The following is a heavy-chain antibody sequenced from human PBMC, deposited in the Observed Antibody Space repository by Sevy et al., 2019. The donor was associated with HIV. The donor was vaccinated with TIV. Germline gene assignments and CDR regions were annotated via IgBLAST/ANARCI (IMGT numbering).Heavy chain of an antibody. J-gene: IGHJ6*02. Sequence: GGSLRLSCAASGFTFNDYDMSWVRQAPGKGLEWVSTISRRGDTTNYADSVKGRFTISRDNSKNTLYLQMNSLRAEDSAVLYCAKDHYTAVTIFGVITPGYYGMDVWGQGTTVTVSS. D-gene: IGHD3-3*01. CDR1: GFTFNDYD. CDR3: AKDHYTAVTIFGVITPGYYGMDV. V-gene: IGHV3-23*01. CDR2: ISRRGDTT.